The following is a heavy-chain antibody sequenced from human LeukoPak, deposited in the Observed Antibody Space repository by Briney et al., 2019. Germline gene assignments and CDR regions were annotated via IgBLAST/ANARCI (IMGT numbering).Heavy chain of an antibody. J-gene: IGHJ3*02. CDR2: ISSPGGTI. V-gene: IGHV3-48*03. CDR1: EFTFSSYE. CDR3: AKWSWGDAFAI. D-gene: IGHD2-8*01. Sequence: GGSLRLSCAASEFTFSSYEMSWVRQAPGKGLEWVSYISSPGGTIYYADSVRGRFTISRENAKNSLYLQMNILTAEDTAVYYCAKWSWGDAFAIWGQGTMVTVSS.